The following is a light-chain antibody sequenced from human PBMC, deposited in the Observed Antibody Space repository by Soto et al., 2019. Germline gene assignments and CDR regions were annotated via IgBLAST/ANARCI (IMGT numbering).Light chain of an antibody. CDR2: AAS. CDR1: QGISSY. Sequence: DIQLTQSPSFLSASVGDRVTITCRASQGISSYLAWYQQKPGKAPKLLIYAASTLQSGVPSRFSGSGSGTEFTLTISSLPPEDFATYCCQQLNSYPLTFGPGTKVDIK. J-gene: IGKJ3*01. CDR3: QQLNSYPLT. V-gene: IGKV1-9*01.